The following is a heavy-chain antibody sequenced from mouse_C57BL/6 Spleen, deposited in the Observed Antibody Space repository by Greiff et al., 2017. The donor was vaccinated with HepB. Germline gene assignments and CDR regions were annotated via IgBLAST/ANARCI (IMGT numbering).Heavy chain of an antibody. Sequence: QVQLQQPGAELVKPGASVKMSCKASGYTFTSYWITWVKQRPGQGLEWIGDIYPGSGSTNYNEKFKSKATLTVDTSSSTAYMQLSSLTSEDSAVYYCARSDDYEAWFAYWGQGTLVTVSA. CDR1: GYTFTSYW. J-gene: IGHJ3*01. D-gene: IGHD2-4*01. CDR3: ARSDDYEAWFAY. V-gene: IGHV1-55*01. CDR2: IYPGSGST.